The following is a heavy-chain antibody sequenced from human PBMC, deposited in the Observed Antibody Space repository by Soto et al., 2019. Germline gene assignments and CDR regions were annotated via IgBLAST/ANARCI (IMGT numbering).Heavy chain of an antibody. CDR1: GYTFTSYG. J-gene: IGHJ4*02. V-gene: IGHV1-18*01. CDR3: ARVMGRGGSYRQAWDY. Sequence: QVQLVQSGAEVKKPGASVKVSCKASGYTFTSYGISWVRQAPGQGLEWMGWISAYNGNTNYAQKLQGRVTMTTDTSTSTDYMELRSLRSDDTAVYYCARVMGRGGSYRQAWDYWGQGTLVTVSS. CDR2: ISAYNGNT. D-gene: IGHD1-26*01.